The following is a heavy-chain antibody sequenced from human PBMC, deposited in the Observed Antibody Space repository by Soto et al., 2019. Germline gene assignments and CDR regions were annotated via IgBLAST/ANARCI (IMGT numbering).Heavy chain of an antibody. CDR3: ARGRGTSGWEPGH. D-gene: IGHD6-19*01. CDR2: IYDSGST. Sequence: QVQLQESGPGLVRPSETLSLTCSVSGGSISSHYWNWIRQPPGKGLEWIGYIYDSGSTNYNPSLKSRFTIPADTPKNPVALRLSSVTAADTAVYFCARGRGTSGWEPGHWGQGTLVTVSS. J-gene: IGHJ4*02. V-gene: IGHV4-59*11. CDR1: GGSISSHY.